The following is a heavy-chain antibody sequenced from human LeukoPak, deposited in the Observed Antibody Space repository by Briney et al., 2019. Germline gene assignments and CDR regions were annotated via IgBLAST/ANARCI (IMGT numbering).Heavy chain of an antibody. V-gene: IGHV4-59*01. CDR3: AREVSPDAFDI. Sequence: SETLSLTXTVSGGSISSYYWSWIRQPPGKGLEWIGYIYYSGSTNYNPSLKSRVTISVDTSKNQFSLKLSSVTAADTAVYYCAREVSPDAFDIWGQGTMVTVSS. CDR1: GGSISSYY. CDR2: IYYSGST. J-gene: IGHJ3*02.